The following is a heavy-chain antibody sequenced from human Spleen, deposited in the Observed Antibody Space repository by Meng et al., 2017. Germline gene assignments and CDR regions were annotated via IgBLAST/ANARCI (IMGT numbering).Heavy chain of an antibody. CDR3: AKDWVVDYYASGNYEAALDY. V-gene: IGHV3-23*01. Sequence: GESLKISCAASGFTFDVYGMTWVRQAPGKGLDWVSAISGSGGSTYYADSVKGRFTISRDNSKSTLYLQMNSLRAEDTAVYYCAKDWVVDYYASGNYEAALDYWGQGTLVTVSS. J-gene: IGHJ4*02. CDR1: GFTFDVYG. CDR2: ISGSGGST. D-gene: IGHD3-10*01.